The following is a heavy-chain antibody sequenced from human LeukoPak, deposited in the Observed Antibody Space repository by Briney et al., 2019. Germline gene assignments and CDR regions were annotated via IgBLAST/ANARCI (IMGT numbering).Heavy chain of an antibody. V-gene: IGHV3-23*01. CDR3: ATPQGYYFTSGSYFDY. J-gene: IGHJ4*02. CDR2: ISGSGATT. Sequence: PGGSLRLSCAASGFTFSSFAVSWVRQAPGKGLEWVSAISGSGATTYYADSVKGRFTISRDNSKNTLYLQMNSLRAEDTAVYYCATPQGYYFTSGSYFDYWGQGTLVTVSS. CDR1: GFTFSSFA. D-gene: IGHD3-10*01.